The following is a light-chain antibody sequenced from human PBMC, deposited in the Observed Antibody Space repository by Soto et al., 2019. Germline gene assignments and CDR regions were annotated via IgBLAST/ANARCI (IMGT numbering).Light chain of an antibody. CDR3: EQYNSYWR. V-gene: IGKV3-11*01. J-gene: IGKJ1*01. CDR1: QSVSSH. CDR2: DAS. Sequence: SLCARVGVTVFARASQSVSSHLAWYQQKPGQAPRLLIDDASNRATGIPARFSGSGSGTASTLTISSLEPEDFATNYGEQYNSYWRVGQGTKGAIK.